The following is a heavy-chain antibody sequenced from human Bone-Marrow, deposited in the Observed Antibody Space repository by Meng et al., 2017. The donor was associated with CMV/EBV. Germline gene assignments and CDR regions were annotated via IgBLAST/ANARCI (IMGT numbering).Heavy chain of an antibody. Sequence: GESLKISCAASGFTFSAYWMHWVRQAPGTGLVWVSRVNPDGRDTNYADFVKGRFTISRDNAKNILYLEMNSLRDDDTAVYYCARVYCAPTGCPSSFGDWGQGTLVTVSS. CDR3: ARVYCAPTGCPSSFGD. J-gene: IGHJ1*01. D-gene: IGHD2-21*01. CDR2: VNPDGRDT. V-gene: IGHV3-74*01. CDR1: GFTFSAYW.